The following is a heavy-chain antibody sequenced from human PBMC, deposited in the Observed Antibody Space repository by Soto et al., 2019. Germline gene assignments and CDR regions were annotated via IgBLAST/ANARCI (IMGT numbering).Heavy chain of an antibody. CDR2: ISSSSSYI. J-gene: IGHJ6*03. CDR3: ARDRGVYFYYMDD. CDR1: GFTFSSYS. V-gene: IGHV3-21*01. D-gene: IGHD3-10*01. Sequence: GGSLRLSCAASGFTFSSYSLNWVRQAPGKGLEWDTSISSSSSYINYADSAKGRFTISRDNAKNSLYLQMNSLRDEDTAVYYCARDRGVYFYYMDDWGKGTTVTV.